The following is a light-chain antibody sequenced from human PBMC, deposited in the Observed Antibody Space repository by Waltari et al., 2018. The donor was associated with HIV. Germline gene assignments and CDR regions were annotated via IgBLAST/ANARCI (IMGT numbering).Light chain of an antibody. CDR2: EVS. CDR3: TSYISSASPE. CDR1: GSDLRAYHS. V-gene: IGLV2-14*01. J-gene: IGLJ3*02. Sequence: QSALTQPASVSGSPGQSITLSCTATGSDLRAYHSVSCYQHHPGKAPKVIIYEVSNRPSGVSSRFSGSISGNTASLTISGLQAEDEADYFCTSYISSASPEFGGGTKVTVL.